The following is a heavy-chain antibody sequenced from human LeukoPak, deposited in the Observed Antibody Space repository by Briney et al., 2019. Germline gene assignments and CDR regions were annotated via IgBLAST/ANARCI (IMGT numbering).Heavy chain of an antibody. J-gene: IGHJ1*01. Sequence: KPGGSLRLSXAASGFTFSDYYMSWIRQAPGKGLEWVSYISSSGSTIYYADSVKGRFTISRDNAKNSLYLQMNSLRAEDTAVYYCARDPKYYYDSSGYYYSAKYFQHWGQGTLVTVSS. V-gene: IGHV3-11*04. CDR3: ARDPKYYYDSSGYYYSAKYFQH. CDR2: ISSSGSTI. CDR1: GFTFSDYY. D-gene: IGHD3-22*01.